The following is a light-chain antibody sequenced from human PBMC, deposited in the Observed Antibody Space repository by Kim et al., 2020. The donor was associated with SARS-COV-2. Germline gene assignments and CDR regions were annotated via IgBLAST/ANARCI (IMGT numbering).Light chain of an antibody. Sequence: LAASVGDRVNIPCRAMQSIFSWLAWYQKKPGKAPKLLIYRESALQSGVPPRFSGSGFGTEFTLTISILQPDDFAPYYCQQYDIDSTFGQGTKLEI. V-gene: IGKV1-5*03. CDR2: RES. J-gene: IGKJ2*01. CDR1: QSIFSW. CDR3: QQYDIDST.